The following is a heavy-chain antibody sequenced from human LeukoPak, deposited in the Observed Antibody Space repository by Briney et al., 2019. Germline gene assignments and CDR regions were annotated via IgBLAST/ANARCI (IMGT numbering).Heavy chain of an antibody. Sequence: TSETLSLTCAVSGGSISSANWWTWVRQSPGKGLEWIGEIYFGGTASYNPSLKGRVTISVDKSTNHFSLDLTSVTAADTAVYYCARGLNYDLHPWGQGIVVTVSS. CDR3: ARGLNYDLHP. V-gene: IGHV4-4*02. D-gene: IGHD3-3*01. J-gene: IGHJ5*02. CDR1: GGSISSANW. CDR2: IYFGGTA.